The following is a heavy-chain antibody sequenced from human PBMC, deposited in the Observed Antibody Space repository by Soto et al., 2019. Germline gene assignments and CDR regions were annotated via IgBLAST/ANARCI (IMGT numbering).Heavy chain of an antibody. Sequence: ETLRLSCAASGFTFSNAWMSWVRQAPGKGLEWVGRIKSKTDGETTDYAAPVKGRFTISRDDSKNALYLQMNSLKTEDTAVYYCTTLYQGISNWGQGTLVTVS. D-gene: IGHD1-20*01. CDR2: IKSKTDGETT. J-gene: IGHJ4*02. CDR1: GFTFSNAW. V-gene: IGHV3-15*01. CDR3: TTLYQGISN.